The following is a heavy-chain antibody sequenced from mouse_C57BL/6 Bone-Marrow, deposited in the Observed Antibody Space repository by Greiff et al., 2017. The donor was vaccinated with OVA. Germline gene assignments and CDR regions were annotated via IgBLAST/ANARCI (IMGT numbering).Heavy chain of an antibody. CDR1: GYTFTDYE. CDR2: IDPETGGT. CDR3: TMVTTDGAWFAY. J-gene: IGHJ3*01. D-gene: IGHD2-2*01. Sequence: QVQLQQSGAELVRPGASVTLSCKASGYTFTDYEMHWVKQTPVHGLEWIGDIDPETGGTAYNQKGKGKARPTAAKSSSTADMGLRSLTSEDSAVYYCTMVTTDGAWFAYWGQGTLVTVSA. V-gene: IGHV1-15*01.